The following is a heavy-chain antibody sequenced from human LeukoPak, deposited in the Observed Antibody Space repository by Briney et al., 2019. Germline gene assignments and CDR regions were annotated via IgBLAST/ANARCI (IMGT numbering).Heavy chain of an antibody. CDR1: GYTFTSHA. CDR2: IVPGFHTT. CDR3: ARWDAHYHEGDNWFDP. J-gene: IGHJ5*02. V-gene: IGHV1-69*13. Sequence: ASVKVSCKVSGYTFTSHAMNWVRQAPGQGLEWMGGIVPGFHTTDYAQRFQGRLIITADESTTTAYMELSSLTSEDTAMYYCARWDAHYHEGDNWFDPWGQGTLVTVSS. D-gene: IGHD3-22*01.